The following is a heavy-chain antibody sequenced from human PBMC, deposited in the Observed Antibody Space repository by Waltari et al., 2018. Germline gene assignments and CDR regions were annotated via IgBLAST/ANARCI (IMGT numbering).Heavy chain of an antibody. Sequence: EAQLVETGGGLVKPGGSLRLSCLSSGFTFGRFVMNWVRQAPGKGPEGVASISDGSGYISYGDSVKGRFTISRDNSKNLLYLEMNNLRIEDTATYYCARHYGDAFDLWGQGTRVTVSA. V-gene: IGHV3-21*02. CDR3: ARHYGDAFDL. J-gene: IGHJ3*01. CDR2: ISDGSGYI. D-gene: IGHD3-16*01. CDR1: GFTFGRFV.